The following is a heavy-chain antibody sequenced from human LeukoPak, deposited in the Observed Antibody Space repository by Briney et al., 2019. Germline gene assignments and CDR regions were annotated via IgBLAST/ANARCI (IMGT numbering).Heavy chain of an antibody. V-gene: IGHV4-34*01. CDR1: GGSFSGYY. Sequence: SETLSLTCAVYGGSFSGYYWSWIRQPPGNGMEWIGESNHSGSTDYSPSLKSRVTISVDTSKNQFCLKLSSVTAADTAVYYCARDRRSIIAARPRNWFDPWGQGTLVTASS. J-gene: IGHJ5*02. CDR3: ARDRRSIIAARPRNWFDP. D-gene: IGHD6-6*01. CDR2: SNHSGST.